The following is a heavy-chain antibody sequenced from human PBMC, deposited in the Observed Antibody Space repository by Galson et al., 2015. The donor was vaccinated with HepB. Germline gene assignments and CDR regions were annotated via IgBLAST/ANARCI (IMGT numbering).Heavy chain of an antibody. V-gene: IGHV1-8*01. CDR3: ARAPSRGAGMDV. CDR1: GYTFTNYD. D-gene: IGHD5-24*01. CDR2: MNPNSGNT. J-gene: IGHJ6*02. Sequence: SVKVSCKASGYTFTNYDINWVRQATGQGLEWMGWMNPNSGNTGYAQKFQGRVTMTRDTSINTAYMELSSLRSEDTAVYYCARAPSRGAGMDVWGQGTTVTV.